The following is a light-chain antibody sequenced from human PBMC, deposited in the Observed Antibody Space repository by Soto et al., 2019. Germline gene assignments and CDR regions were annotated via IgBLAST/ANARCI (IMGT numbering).Light chain of an antibody. CDR2: GAS. CDR1: QSVSSSY. Sequence: EIVLTQSPGTLSLSPGERATLSCRASQSVSSSYLAWYQQKPGQAPRLLIYGASSRATGIPDRFSGSGSGTDFTLTISRLEPEDVAVYYCQQYGRRVYTFGQGTKLEIK. V-gene: IGKV3-20*01. CDR3: QQYGRRVYT. J-gene: IGKJ2*01.